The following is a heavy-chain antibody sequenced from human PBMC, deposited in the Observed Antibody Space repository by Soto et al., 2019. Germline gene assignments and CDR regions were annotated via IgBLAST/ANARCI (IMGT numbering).Heavy chain of an antibody. D-gene: IGHD6-19*01. CDR3: AKTKPPVAGSPAFFDY. CDR1: GFTFSSYG. Sequence: LRLSCSASGFTFSSYGMHWVRQAPGKGLEWVAVISYDGSNKYYADSVKGRFTISRDNSKNTLYLQMNSLRAEDTAVYYCAKTKPPVAGSPAFFDYWGQGTLVTVSS. CDR2: ISYDGSNK. V-gene: IGHV3-30*18. J-gene: IGHJ4*02.